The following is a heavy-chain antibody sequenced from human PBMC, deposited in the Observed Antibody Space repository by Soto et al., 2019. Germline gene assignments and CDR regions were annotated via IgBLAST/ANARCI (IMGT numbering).Heavy chain of an antibody. Sequence: SETLSLTCTVSGGSVSSGSYYWSWIRQPPGKGLEWIGYIYYSGSTNYNPSLKSRVTISVDTSKNQFSLKLSSVTAADTAVYYCARDRAEYFDYWGQGTLVTSPQ. V-gene: IGHV4-61*01. CDR2: IYYSGST. J-gene: IGHJ4*02. CDR3: ARDRAEYFDY. CDR1: GGSVSSGSYY.